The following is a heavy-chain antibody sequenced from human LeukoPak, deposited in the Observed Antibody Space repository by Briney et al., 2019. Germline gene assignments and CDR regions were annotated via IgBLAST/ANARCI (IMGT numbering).Heavy chain of an antibody. V-gene: IGHV4-61*02. CDR3: AREWIVVPNWFDP. CDR2: IYTSGST. Sequence: SETLSLTCTVSGGSISSGSYYWSWIRQPAGKGLEWIGRIYTSGSTNYNPSLKSRVTISVDTSKNQFSLKLSSVAGADTAVYYCAREWIVVPNWFDPGGQGTLVTVSS. D-gene: IGHD3-10*01. J-gene: IGHJ5*02. CDR1: GGSISSGSYY.